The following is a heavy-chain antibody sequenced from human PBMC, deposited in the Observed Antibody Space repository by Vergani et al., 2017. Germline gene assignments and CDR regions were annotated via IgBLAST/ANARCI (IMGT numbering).Heavy chain of an antibody. D-gene: IGHD1-14*01. Sequence: QVQLVQSGAEVKKPGASVTVSCKASGYTFTDYFMHWVRQAPGQGLEWMGWINPNSGGTNYAQKFQGRVTMTRDTSISTAYMELSNLRSDDTAVYYCARVGTCSNRDYFDYWGQGTLVTVSS. CDR2: INPNSGGT. V-gene: IGHV1-2*02. CDR1: GYTFTDYF. CDR3: ARVGTCSNRDYFDY. J-gene: IGHJ4*02.